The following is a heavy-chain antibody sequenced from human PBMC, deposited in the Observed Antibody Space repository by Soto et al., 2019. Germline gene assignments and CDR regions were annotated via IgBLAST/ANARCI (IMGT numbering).Heavy chain of an antibody. CDR2: INHSGST. Sequence: SETLSLTCAVYGGSFSGYYWSWIRQPPGKGLECIGEINHSGSTNYNPSLKSRVTISVDTSKNQFSLKLSSVTAADTAVYYCARVKQWSSFGMDVWGQGTTVTVSS. CDR1: GGSFSGYY. V-gene: IGHV4-34*01. J-gene: IGHJ6*02. CDR3: ARVKQWSSFGMDV. D-gene: IGHD6-19*01.